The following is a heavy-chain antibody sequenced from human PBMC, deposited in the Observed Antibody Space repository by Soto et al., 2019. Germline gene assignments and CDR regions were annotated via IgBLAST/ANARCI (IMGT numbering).Heavy chain of an antibody. V-gene: IGHV3-7*01. D-gene: IGHD3-10*01. Sequence: LSSATERFNITKYSMTWVRQAPGKGLEWVANIKDDGSEQYYVDSVRGRFTISRDNAENSLYLEVNSLRVEDTAIYYCATDYGSGSHWGQGTLVTVSS. CDR3: ATDYGSGSH. CDR1: RFNITKYS. J-gene: IGHJ4*02. CDR2: IKDDGSEQ.